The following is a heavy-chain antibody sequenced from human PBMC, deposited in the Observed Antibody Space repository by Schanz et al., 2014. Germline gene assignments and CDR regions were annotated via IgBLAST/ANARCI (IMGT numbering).Heavy chain of an antibody. V-gene: IGHV3-48*04. CDR2: ISSSGSNI. J-gene: IGHJ3*02. CDR3: ARENLNWEAFDI. D-gene: IGHD7-27*01. CDR1: GFSFSGYS. Sequence: LVESGGGVVQPGRSLRLSCAASGFSFSGYSMNWVRQAPGNGLEWLSYISSSGSNIHYADSVKGRFTISRDNAKNSLYLEMTSLRGEDTAVYYCARENLNWEAFDIWGQGTVVTVSS.